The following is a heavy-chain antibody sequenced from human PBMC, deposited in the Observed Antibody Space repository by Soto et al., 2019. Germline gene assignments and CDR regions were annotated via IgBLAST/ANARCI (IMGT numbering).Heavy chain of an antibody. CDR3: VKEKLYSNYEYYFDY. CDR1: GFSFRNYA. J-gene: IGHJ4*02. D-gene: IGHD4-4*01. CDR2: ISWHSGTI. Sequence: GGSLRLSCAASGFSFRNYAMHWVRRAPGKGLEWVSGISWHSGTIGYADSVRGRFTISRDNAKNSLYLQMNSLRPEDTALYYCVKEKLYSNYEYYFDYWGQGTLVTV. V-gene: IGHV3-9*01.